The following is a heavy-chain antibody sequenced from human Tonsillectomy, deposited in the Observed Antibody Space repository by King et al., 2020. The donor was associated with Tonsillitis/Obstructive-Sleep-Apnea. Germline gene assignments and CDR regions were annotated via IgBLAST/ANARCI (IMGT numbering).Heavy chain of an antibody. CDR3: ARAALYYYMDV. CDR1: GGSISSYY. V-gene: IGHV4-59*01. CDR2: IYYSGST. J-gene: IGHJ6*03. Sequence: VQLQESGTGLVKPSETLSLTCTVSGGSISSYYWSWIRQPPGKGLEWIGYIYYSGSTNYNPSLKSRVTISADTSKNQFSLKLSSVTAADTAVYYCARAALYYYMDVWGKGTTVTVSS.